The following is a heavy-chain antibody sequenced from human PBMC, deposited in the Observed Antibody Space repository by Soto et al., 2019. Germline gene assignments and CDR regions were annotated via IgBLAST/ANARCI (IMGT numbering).Heavy chain of an antibody. J-gene: IGHJ4*02. CDR1: GFSLSTSGVG. CDR3: AHRKVKWIQLWTTGSYFDY. V-gene: IGHV2-5*01. CDR2: IYWNDDK. D-gene: IGHD5-18*01. Sequence: SGPTLVNPTQTLTLTCTFSGFSLSTSGVGVGWIRQPPGKALEWLALIYWNDDKRYSPSLKSRLTITKDTSKNQVVLTMTNMDPVDTATYYCAHRKVKWIQLWTTGSYFDYWGQGTLVTVSS.